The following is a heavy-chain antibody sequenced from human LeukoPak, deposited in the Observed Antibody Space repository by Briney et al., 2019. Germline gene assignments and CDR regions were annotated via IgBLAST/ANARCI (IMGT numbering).Heavy chain of an antibody. V-gene: IGHV3-64*01. J-gene: IGHJ4*02. Sequence: TGGSLRLSCAASGFTFTNYAMYWVRQASGKGLEYVSAITPNGGTTYYANSVKGRFTISRDNSKNMMSLQMGSLKPEDMAVYYCARGSKGPDYWGQGTLVTVSS. CDR3: ARGSKGPDY. CDR1: GFTFTNYA. CDR2: ITPNGGTT.